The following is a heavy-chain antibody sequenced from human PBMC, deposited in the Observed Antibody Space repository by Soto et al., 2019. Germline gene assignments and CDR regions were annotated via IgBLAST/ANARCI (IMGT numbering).Heavy chain of an antibody. V-gene: IGHV1-18*04. CDR3: ARGSLSAVTNNWFDP. CDR1: GYTFTSYG. Sequence: ASVKVSCKASGYTFTSYGISWVRQAPGQGLEWMGWISAYNGNTNYAQKLQGRVTMTTDTSTSTAYMELRSLRSDDTAVYYCARGSLSAVTNNWFDPWGQGTLVTVSS. D-gene: IGHD4-17*01. J-gene: IGHJ5*02. CDR2: ISAYNGNT.